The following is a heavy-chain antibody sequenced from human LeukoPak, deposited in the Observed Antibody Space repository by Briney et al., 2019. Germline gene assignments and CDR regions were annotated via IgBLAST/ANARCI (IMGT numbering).Heavy chain of an antibody. Sequence: SETLSLTCSVSGGSISGFCWSWIRQPPGKGLEYIGYIFYSGSTDYNPSLKSRVTISVDTSKNQFSLKLSSVTAADTAVYYCARFSAYGDYAYWGQGTLVTVSS. D-gene: IGHD4-17*01. V-gene: IGHV4-59*12. CDR3: ARFSAYGDYAY. J-gene: IGHJ4*02. CDR2: IFYSGST. CDR1: GGSISGFC.